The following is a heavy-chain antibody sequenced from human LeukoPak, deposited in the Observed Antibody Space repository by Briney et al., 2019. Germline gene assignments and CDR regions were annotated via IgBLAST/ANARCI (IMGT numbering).Heavy chain of an antibody. CDR3: ARDRGSYPYYFDD. Sequence: RPGGSLRLSCAASGFTFSSYWMHWVRQAPGKGLVWISRINSDGSSTSYADSVKGRFTISRDNAKNTLYLQMSSLRAEDTAVYYCARDRGSYPYYFDDWGQGTLVTVSS. CDR1: GFTFSSYW. D-gene: IGHD1-26*01. J-gene: IGHJ4*02. V-gene: IGHV3-74*01. CDR2: INSDGSST.